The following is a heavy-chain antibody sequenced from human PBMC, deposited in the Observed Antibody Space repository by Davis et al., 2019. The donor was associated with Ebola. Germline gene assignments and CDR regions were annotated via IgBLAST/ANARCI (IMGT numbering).Heavy chain of an antibody. D-gene: IGHD3-10*01. J-gene: IGHJ4*02. CDR1: GFTVSSDY. CDR2: ISYDGSNK. Sequence: GESLKISCVASGFTVSSDYMSWVRQAPGKGLEWVAVISYDGSNKYYADSVKGRFTISRDNSKNTLYLQMNSLRAEDTAVYYCARIYLVRKVVRAAIEYWGQGTLVTVSS. CDR3: ARIYLVRKVVRAAIEY. V-gene: IGHV3-30*03.